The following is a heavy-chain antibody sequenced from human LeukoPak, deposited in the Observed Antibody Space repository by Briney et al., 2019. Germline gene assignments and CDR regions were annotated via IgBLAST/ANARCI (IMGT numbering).Heavy chain of an antibody. CDR2: IYYSGST. D-gene: IGHD4-17*01. CDR1: GGSISSYY. Sequence: SETLSLTCTVSGGSISSYYWSWIRRPPGKGLEWIGYIYYSGSTNYNPSLKSRVTISVDTSKNQFSLKLSSVTAADTAVYYCARDRDGDYEGWFDPWGQGTLVTVSS. V-gene: IGHV4-59*01. J-gene: IGHJ5*02. CDR3: ARDRDGDYEGWFDP.